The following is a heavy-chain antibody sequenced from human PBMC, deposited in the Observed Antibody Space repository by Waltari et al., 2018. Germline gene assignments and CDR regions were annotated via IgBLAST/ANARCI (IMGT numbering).Heavy chain of an antibody. D-gene: IGHD3-22*01. J-gene: IGHJ4*02. CDR3: ARDLDYYDSSKHDY. CDR1: GFTFSSYS. V-gene: IGHV3-21*01. Sequence: EVQLVESGGGLVKPGGSLRLSCAASGFTFSSYSMNWVRQAPGKGLEWVSSISSMSSYIYYADSVKGRFTISRDNAKNSLYLQMNSLRAEDTAVYYCARDLDYYDSSKHDYWGQGTLVTVSS. CDR2: ISSMSSYI.